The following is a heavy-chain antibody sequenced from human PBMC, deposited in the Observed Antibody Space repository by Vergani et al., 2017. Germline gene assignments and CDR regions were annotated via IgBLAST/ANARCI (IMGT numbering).Heavy chain of an antibody. J-gene: IGHJ6*02. CDR2: IRSKGYGRTT. V-gene: IGHV3-49*04. Sequence: EVQLVESGGGLVQPGRSLRLSCTDSGVAFSDYAMSWVRQAPGKGLEWVGFIRSKGYGRTTEYAASVKGRFTISRDDSKSIAYLQMNSLKTEDTAVYYCSREQDVGYSSKYYYYYGMDVWGQGTTVTVSS. CDR1: GVAFSDYA. CDR3: SREQDVGYSSKYYYYYGMDV. D-gene: IGHD5-18*01.